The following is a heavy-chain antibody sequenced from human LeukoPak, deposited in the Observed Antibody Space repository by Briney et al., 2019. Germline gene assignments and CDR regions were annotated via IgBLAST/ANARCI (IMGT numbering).Heavy chain of an antibody. CDR2: IRSKANSYAT. CDR3: TRGGHNNYYDGMDV. Sequence: GGSLRLSCAASGFTFSGSTMHWVRQASGKGLEWVGRIRSKANSYATAYAASVKGRFTISRDDSKNTAYLQMNSLKTEDTAVYYCTRGGHNNYYDGMDVWGQGTTVIVSS. J-gene: IGHJ6*02. V-gene: IGHV3-73*01. CDR1: GFTFSGST. D-gene: IGHD5-24*01.